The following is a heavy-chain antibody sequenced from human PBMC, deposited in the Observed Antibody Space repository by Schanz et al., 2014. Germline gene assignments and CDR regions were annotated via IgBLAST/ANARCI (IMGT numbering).Heavy chain of an antibody. D-gene: IGHD3-22*01. Sequence: QVQLVESGGGVVQPGRSLRLSCAASGFTFNSYAMHWVRQAPGKGLEWVALISYDGSNKYYADSVKGRFTMSRDNSKNTLYLQMNSLRTEDTAVYFCAKSYDTSGYSGFDYWGQGTLVTVSS. CDR2: ISYDGSNK. CDR3: AKSYDTSGYSGFDY. V-gene: IGHV3-30*04. J-gene: IGHJ4*02. CDR1: GFTFNSYA.